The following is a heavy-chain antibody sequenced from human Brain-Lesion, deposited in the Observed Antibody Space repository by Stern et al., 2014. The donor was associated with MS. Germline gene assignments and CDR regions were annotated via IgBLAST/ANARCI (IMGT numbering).Heavy chain of an antibody. J-gene: IGHJ4*02. CDR3: AEGGSYGFVY. D-gene: IGHD4-17*01. CDR1: GNTFTNRY. V-gene: IGHV1-45*02. CDR2: ITPFTGNT. Sequence: QVQLVQSGAEVKKTGSSVKVSCQASGNTFTNRYLHWVRQAPGQALEWMGWITPFTGNTNYAQTFQDRVTITMDRSMSTAYMDLSSLRSDDTAIYFCAEGGSYGFVYWGQGTLVTVSS.